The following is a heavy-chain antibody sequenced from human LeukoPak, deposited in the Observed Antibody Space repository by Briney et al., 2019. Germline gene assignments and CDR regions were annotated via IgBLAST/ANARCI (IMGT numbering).Heavy chain of an antibody. CDR3: ARVPDYDIWTGYFDY. J-gene: IGHJ4*02. D-gene: IGHD3-9*01. CDR1: GGSISSYY. CDR2: IYYSGST. V-gene: IGHV4-59*01. Sequence: SETLSLTCTVSGGSISSYYWSWIRQPPGKGLEWIGYIYYSGSTNYNPSLKSRVTISVDTSKNQFSLKLSSVTAADTAVYYCARVPDYDIWTGYFDYWGQGTLVTVSS.